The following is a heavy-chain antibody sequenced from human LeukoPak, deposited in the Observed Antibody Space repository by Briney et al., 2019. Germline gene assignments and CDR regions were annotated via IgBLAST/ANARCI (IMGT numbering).Heavy chain of an antibody. J-gene: IGHJ3*02. CDR1: GFPLRRYA. CDR3: AKDSPELDAFDI. CDR2: ISDSGGST. Sequence: GGSLTLLCAVSGFPLRRYAMIWLRRATGRGLEGVSAISDSGGSTYYADSVKGRFTISRDNSKNTLYLQMNSLRAEDTAVYYCAKDSPELDAFDIWGQGTMVTVSS. V-gene: IGHV3-23*01. D-gene: IGHD1-7*01.